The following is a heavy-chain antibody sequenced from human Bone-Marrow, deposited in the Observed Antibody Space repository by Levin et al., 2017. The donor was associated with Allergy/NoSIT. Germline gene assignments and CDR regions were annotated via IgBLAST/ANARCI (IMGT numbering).Heavy chain of an antibody. CDR2: INSDGSST. Sequence: GESLKISCAASGFTFSSYWMHWVRQAPGKGLVWVSRINSDGSSTSYADSVKGRFTISRDNAKNTLYLQMNSLRAEDTAVYYCARGNTISNWFDPWGQGTLVTVSS. J-gene: IGHJ5*02. D-gene: IGHD3-3*01. CDR1: GFTFSSYW. CDR3: ARGNTISNWFDP. V-gene: IGHV3-74*01.